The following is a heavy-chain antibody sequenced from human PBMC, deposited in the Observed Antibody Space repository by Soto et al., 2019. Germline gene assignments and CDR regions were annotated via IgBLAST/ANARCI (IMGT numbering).Heavy chain of an antibody. J-gene: IGHJ2*01. CDR3: AKEIAVAGTYWYFDL. D-gene: IGHD6-19*01. Sequence: EVQLVESGGGLVQPGRSVRLSCAASGFSFDDNAMHWVRRAPGKGLEWVSGIRWNSGRIGYGDSVKGRFTLSRDNAKNSLDRQMNSLGAEDTALYYCAKEIAVAGTYWYFDLWGRGTLVTVSS. CDR1: GFSFDDNA. CDR2: IRWNSGRI. V-gene: IGHV3-9*01.